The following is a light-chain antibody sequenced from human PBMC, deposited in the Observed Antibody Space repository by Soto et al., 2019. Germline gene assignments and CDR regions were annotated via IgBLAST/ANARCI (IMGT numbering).Light chain of an antibody. CDR1: NSDIGGYNY. V-gene: IGLV2-14*03. Sequence: QSALTQPASVSGSPGQSITISCTGTNSDIGGYNYVSWYQQHPGKAPKLMIYDVRNRPSGISNRFSGSKTGNTASLTISALQAEDEADYYCSSYTSTTTLAVIFGGGTQLTVL. CDR2: DVR. CDR3: SSYTSTTTLAVI. J-gene: IGLJ2*01.